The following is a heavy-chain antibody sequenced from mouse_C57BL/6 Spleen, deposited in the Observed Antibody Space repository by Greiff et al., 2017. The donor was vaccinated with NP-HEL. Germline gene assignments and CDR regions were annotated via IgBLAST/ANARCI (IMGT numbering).Heavy chain of an antibody. Sequence: EVKLVESGGGLVQPGGSMKLSCVASGFTFTNYWMNWVRQSPEKGLEWVVQIRLKSDNYATHYGESVKGRLTISRDESKSSVYLQMNNLRSEDTGIYYWTGDPITTVVAPFAYWGQGTLVTVSA. CDR1: GFTFTNYW. V-gene: IGHV6-3*01. D-gene: IGHD1-1*01. CDR2: IRLKSDNYAT. CDR3: TGDPITTVVAPFAY. J-gene: IGHJ3*01.